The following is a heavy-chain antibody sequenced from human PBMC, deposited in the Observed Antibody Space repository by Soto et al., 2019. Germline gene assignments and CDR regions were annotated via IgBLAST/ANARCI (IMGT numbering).Heavy chain of an antibody. CDR2: ISYDGSNK. CDR3: AKARQLSLRPYYFDY. CDR1: GFTFSSYG. Sequence: QVQLVESGGGVVQPGRSLRLSCAASGFTFSSYGMHWVRQAPGKGLEWVAVISYDGSNKYYADSVKGRFTISRDNSKNTLYLQMNSLRAEDTAVYYCAKARQLSLRPYYFDYWGQGTLVTVSS. V-gene: IGHV3-30*18. J-gene: IGHJ4*02. D-gene: IGHD5-18*01.